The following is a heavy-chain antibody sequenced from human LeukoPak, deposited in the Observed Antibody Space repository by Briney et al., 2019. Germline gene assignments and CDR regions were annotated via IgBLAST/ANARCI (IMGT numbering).Heavy chain of an antibody. V-gene: IGHV4-59*12. CDR3: AREYCSSGNCYLHY. J-gene: IGHJ4*02. CDR2: IYYSGST. Sequence: SETLSLTCTVSGGSISSYYWSWIRQPPGKGLEWIGYIYYSGSTNYNPSLKSRVTISVDTSKNQFSLNLSSVTAADTAVYYCAREYCSSGNCYLHYWGQGTLVTVSS. D-gene: IGHD2-15*01. CDR1: GGSISSYY.